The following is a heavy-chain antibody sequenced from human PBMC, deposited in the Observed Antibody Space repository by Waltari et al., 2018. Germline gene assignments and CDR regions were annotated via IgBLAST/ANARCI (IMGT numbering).Heavy chain of an antibody. Sequence: EVQLDESGGGLVQPGGSLRLSCSASGFTFTRYLMNWVRQAPGKGLVWVARINSDGSSPTYAESVKGRFTISRDNAKNTVYLQMNSLRVEDTAVYYCTRALWLGELYDYWGQGTLVTVSS. CDR3: TRALWLGELYDY. D-gene: IGHD3-10*01. J-gene: IGHJ4*02. CDR1: GFTFTRYL. CDR2: INSDGSSP. V-gene: IGHV3-74*01.